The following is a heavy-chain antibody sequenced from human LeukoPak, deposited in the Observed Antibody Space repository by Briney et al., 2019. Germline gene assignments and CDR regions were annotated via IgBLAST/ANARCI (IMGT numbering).Heavy chain of an antibody. Sequence: GGSLRLSCSASGFAFSDYCINWVRQSPGKGPEWVANINLGGSAKLYVDSVRGRCTISRDNAKNALYLQLNSLRVEDTAVYYCAAWGLNNYWGQGTLVTVSS. J-gene: IGHJ4*02. V-gene: IGHV3-7*01. CDR3: AAWGLNNY. CDR1: GFAFSDYC. CDR2: INLGGSAK. D-gene: IGHD7-27*01.